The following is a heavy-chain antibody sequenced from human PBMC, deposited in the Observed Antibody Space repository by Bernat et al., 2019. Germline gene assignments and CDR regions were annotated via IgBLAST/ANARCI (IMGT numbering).Heavy chain of an antibody. D-gene: IGHD6-13*01. CDR1: GFTFSSYE. V-gene: IGHV3-48*03. CDR3: ARQTLAAAYDY. J-gene: IGHJ4*02. CDR2: ISSSGSTI. Sequence: EVQLVESGGGLVQPGGSLRLSCAASGFTFSSYEMNWVRQAPGKGLEWVSYISSSGSTIYYADSVKGRFTISRDNAKNSLYLQMNSLRAEDTAVYYCARQTLAAAYDYWGQGTLVTVSS.